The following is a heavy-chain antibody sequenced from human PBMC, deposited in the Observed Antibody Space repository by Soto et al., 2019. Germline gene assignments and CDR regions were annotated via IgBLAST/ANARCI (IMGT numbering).Heavy chain of an antibody. CDR2: VYYSGRS. CDR1: CGAIGGRY. D-gene: IGHD3-9*01. Sequence: SETLSRTFTVSCGAIGGRYWGCIGQPPGKGLEGIVYVYYSGRSTSNPSLKRRVTISADTSKNQLSLKAMSVTAADTAVYHCARVGERWQYFDCFYDFDSWGQGALVTVS. J-gene: IGHJ4*02. V-gene: IGHV4-59*11. CDR3: ARVGERWQYFDCFYDFDS.